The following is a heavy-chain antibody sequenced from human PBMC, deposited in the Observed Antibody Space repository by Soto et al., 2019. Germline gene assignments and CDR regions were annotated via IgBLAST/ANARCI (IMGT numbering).Heavy chain of an antibody. V-gene: IGHV3-33*01. CDR3: ARNVEGGNPEY. J-gene: IGHJ4*02. CDR2: IWHDGTNK. CDR1: GFTFSNYD. D-gene: IGHD1-1*01. Sequence: QVQLVESGGGVVQPGRSLRLSCAASGFTFSNYDMHWVRQAPGKGLEWVSVIWHDGTNKYYADSVRGRFTISRDNSKDTVYLQVDSLRAEDTAMYYCARNVEGGNPEYWGQGTLVIVSS.